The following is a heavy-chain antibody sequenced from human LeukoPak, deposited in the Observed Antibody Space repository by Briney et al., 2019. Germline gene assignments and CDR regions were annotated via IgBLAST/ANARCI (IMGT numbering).Heavy chain of an antibody. D-gene: IGHD5-18*01. J-gene: IGHJ3*02. Sequence: SETLSLTCTVSGGSISSGSYYWSWIRQPAGKGLEWIGRIYTSGSTNYNPSLKSRVTISVDTSKNQFSLKLSSVTAADTAVYYCARRDRGDTAMVTVPYDAFDIWGQGTMVTVSS. V-gene: IGHV4-61*02. CDR1: GGSISSGSYY. CDR3: ARRDRGDTAMVTVPYDAFDI. CDR2: IYTSGST.